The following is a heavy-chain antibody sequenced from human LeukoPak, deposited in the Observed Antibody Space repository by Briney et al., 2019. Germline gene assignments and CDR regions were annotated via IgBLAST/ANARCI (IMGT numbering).Heavy chain of an antibody. CDR2: IYYSGST. D-gene: IGHD1-1*01. J-gene: IGHJ3*02. V-gene: IGHV4-59*08. CDR3: AVNLTKHTFDI. CDR1: GGSISSYY. Sequence: KPSETLSLTCTVSGGSISSYYWSWIRQSPGKGLEWIGSIYYSGSTNYNPSLKSRVTISVDTSKNQFSLELSSVTAADTAVYYCAVNLTKHTFDIWGQGAMVTVSS.